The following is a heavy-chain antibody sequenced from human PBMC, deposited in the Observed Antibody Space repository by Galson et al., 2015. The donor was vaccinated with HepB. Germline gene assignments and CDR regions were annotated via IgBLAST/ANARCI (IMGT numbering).Heavy chain of an antibody. V-gene: IGHV1-18*01. J-gene: IGHJ3*02. D-gene: IGHD3-22*01. CDR2: ISAYNGNT. CDR3: AARGAHYYDSSGEAFDI. Sequence: SVKVSCKASGYTFTSYGISWVRQAPGQGLEWMGWISAYNGNTNYAQKLQGRVTMTTDTSTSTAYMELRSLRSDDTAVYYCAARGAHYYDSSGEAFDIWGQGTMVTVSS. CDR1: GYTFTSYG.